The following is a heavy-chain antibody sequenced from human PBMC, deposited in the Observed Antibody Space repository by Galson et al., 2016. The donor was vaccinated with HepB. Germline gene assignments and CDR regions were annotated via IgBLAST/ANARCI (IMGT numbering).Heavy chain of an antibody. D-gene: IGHD6-19*01. V-gene: IGHV3-30*18. CDR2: IPYDGSKI. Sequence: SLRLSCAASGFTFDDYAMHWVRQAPGKGLEWVAVIPYDGSKIYYADSVKGRFSISRDNSKNTLYLQMNSLRAEDTALYYCAKDSHSSGWNYWGQGTLVTVSS. CDR3: AKDSHSSGWNY. CDR1: GFTFDDYA. J-gene: IGHJ4*02.